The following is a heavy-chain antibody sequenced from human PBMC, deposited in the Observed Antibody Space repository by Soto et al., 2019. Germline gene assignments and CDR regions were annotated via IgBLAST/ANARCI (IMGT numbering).Heavy chain of an antibody. J-gene: IGHJ5*02. CDR1: GGSISSGGYY. CDR3: ARGYYDFWSGYYIPNWFDP. V-gene: IGHV4-31*03. CDR2: IYYSGST. D-gene: IGHD3-3*01. Sequence: SETLSLTCTVSGGSISSGGYYWSWIRQHPGKGLEWIGYIYYSGSTYYNPSLKSRVTISVDTSKNQFSLKLGSVTAADTAVYYCARGYYDFWSGYYIPNWFDPWGQGTLVTVSS.